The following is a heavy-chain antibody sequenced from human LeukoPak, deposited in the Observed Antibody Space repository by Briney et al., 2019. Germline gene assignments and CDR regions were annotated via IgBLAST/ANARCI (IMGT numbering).Heavy chain of an antibody. D-gene: IGHD2/OR15-2a*01. CDR1: GFTFSSYA. V-gene: IGHV3-23*01. Sequence: GGSLRLSCAASGFTFSSYAMSWVRQAPGKGLEWVSTISGSGGSTYYADSVKGRFTISRDNSKNTLYLHMNSLRAEDTAVYYCAKEQNIEDYYFDYWGQGTLVTVSS. CDR3: AKEQNIEDYYFDY. CDR2: ISGSGGST. J-gene: IGHJ4*02.